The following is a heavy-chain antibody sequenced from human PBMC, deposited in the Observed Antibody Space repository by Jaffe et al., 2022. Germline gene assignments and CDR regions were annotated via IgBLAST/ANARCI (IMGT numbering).Heavy chain of an antibody. CDR3: ARDWRSTPGYYFESGIYSGFDY. V-gene: IGHV3-7*05. D-gene: IGHD3-10*01. Sequence: EVQLVESGGGLVQPGGSLRLSCAASGFTFTNNWMSWVRQAPGKGLEWVASIEKDGSEKYYVGSVKGRFTISRDNAKNSLYLQMNSLRAEDTAVYHCARDWRSTPGYYFESGIYSGFDYWGRGVLVTVSS. J-gene: IGHJ4*02. CDR1: GFTFTNNW. CDR2: IEKDGSEK.